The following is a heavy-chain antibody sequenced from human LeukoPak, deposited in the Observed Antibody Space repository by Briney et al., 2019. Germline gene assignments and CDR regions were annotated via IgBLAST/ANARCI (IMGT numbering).Heavy chain of an antibody. CDR3: ARVSIGWYSFDY. CDR1: AFTFNTYW. Sequence: GGSLRLSCAASAFTFNTYWMHWVRQVPGRGLEWVSRINGDESSTNYADSVKGRFTISRDNAKDTVYLQMNSLRAEDTAVYYCARVSIGWYSFDYWGQGTLVTVSS. V-gene: IGHV3-74*01. J-gene: IGHJ4*02. CDR2: INGDESST. D-gene: IGHD6-19*01.